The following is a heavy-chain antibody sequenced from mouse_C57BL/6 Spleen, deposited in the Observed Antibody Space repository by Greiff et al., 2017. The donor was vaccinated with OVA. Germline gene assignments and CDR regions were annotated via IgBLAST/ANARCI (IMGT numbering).Heavy chain of an antibody. CDR2: IYPRSGNT. D-gene: IGHD4-1*01. CDR3: ARWLTGIIADWYFDV. J-gene: IGHJ1*03. Sequence: QVQLQQSGAELARPGASVKLSCKASGYTFTSYGISWVKQRTGQGLEWIGEIYPRSGNTYYNEKFKGKATLTADKSSSTAYMELRSLTSEDSAVYFCARWLTGIIADWYFDVWGTGTTVTVSS. V-gene: IGHV1-81*01. CDR1: GYTFTSYG.